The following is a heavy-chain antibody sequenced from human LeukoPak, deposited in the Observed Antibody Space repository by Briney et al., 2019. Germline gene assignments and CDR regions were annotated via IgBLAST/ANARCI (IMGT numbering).Heavy chain of an antibody. D-gene: IGHD3-3*01. V-gene: IGHV4-34*04. J-gene: IGHJ5*02. CDR2: IKHSGTT. CDR1: GRSFSGNY. CDR3: ARGRPVFRFLLSPHAHIWFDP. Sequence: SETLSLTSAVYGRSFSGNYWGWNRQRQGKGLEGSGEIKHSGTTNDKPSLRRVATISVATSKKQFSLKRSSVTAATTAVYYCARGRPVFRFLLSPHAHIWFDPWGQGTLLTVSS.